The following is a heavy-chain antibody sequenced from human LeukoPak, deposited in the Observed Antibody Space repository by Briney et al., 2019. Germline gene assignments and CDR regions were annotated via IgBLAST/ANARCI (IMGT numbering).Heavy chain of an antibody. V-gene: IGHV4-59*05. D-gene: IGHD3-10*01. CDR1: GGSISSYY. J-gene: IGHJ4*02. CDR2: IYYSGST. Sequence: SETLSLTCTASGGSISSYYWTWIRQPPGKGLEWIGSIYYSGSTYYNPSLKSRVTISVDTSKNQFSLKLSSVTAADTAVYYCARLLTGSGSYSSDYWGQGTLVTVSS. CDR3: ARLLTGSGSYSSDY.